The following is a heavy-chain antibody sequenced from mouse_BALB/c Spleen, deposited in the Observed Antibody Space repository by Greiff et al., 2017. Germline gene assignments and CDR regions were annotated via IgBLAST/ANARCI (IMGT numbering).Heavy chain of an antibody. J-gene: IGHJ2*01. V-gene: IGHV1-4*02. Sequence: VKLMESAAELARPGASVKMSCKASGYTFTSYTMHWVKQRPGQGLEWIGYINPSSGYTEYNQKFKDKTTLTADKSSSTAYMQLSSLTSEDSAVYYCAIYYRYDYYFDYWGQGTTLTVSS. D-gene: IGHD2-14*01. CDR1: GYTFTSYT. CDR3: AIYYRYDYYFDY. CDR2: INPSSGYT.